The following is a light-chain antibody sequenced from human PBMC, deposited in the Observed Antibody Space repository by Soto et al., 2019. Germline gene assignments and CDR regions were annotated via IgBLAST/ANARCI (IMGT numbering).Light chain of an antibody. V-gene: IGKV3-11*01. CDR1: QSVSSY. J-gene: IGKJ5*01. CDR3: QQRSNCL. CDR2: DAS. Sequence: EIVLTQSPGTLSLSPGERATLSCRASQSVSSYLAWYQQKPGQAPRLLIYDASNRATGIPARFSGSGSGTDFTLTISSLEPEDFAVYYCQQRSNCLFGQGTRLEIK.